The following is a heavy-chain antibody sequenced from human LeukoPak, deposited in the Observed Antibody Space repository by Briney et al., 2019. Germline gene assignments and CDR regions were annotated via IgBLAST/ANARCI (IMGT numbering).Heavy chain of an antibody. V-gene: IGHV3-7*03. Sequence: PGGSLRLSCAASGFTFSTYWMTWVRQAPGKGLEWVANIKQDGSEKYYVDSVKGRFTISRDNAKNSLYLQMNSLRAEDTAVYYCARRVRLLDPVTNKPYYYMDVWAKGPRSPSP. D-gene: IGHD3-3*01. CDR3: ARRVRLLDPVTNKPYYYMDV. CDR2: IKQDGSEK. CDR1: GFTFSTYW. J-gene: IGHJ6*03.